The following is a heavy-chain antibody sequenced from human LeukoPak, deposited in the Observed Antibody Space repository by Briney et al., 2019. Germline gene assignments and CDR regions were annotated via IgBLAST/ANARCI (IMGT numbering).Heavy chain of an antibody. D-gene: IGHD3-22*01. Sequence: GSSVKVSCKASGGTFSSYAISWVRQPPGQGLEWMGRIIPIFGIANYAQKFQGRVTITADKSTSTAYMELSSLRSEDTAVYYCAKSPYYYDSSGPYYYYYYGMDVWGHGTTVTVSS. CDR1: GGTFSSYA. CDR3: AKSPYYYDSSGPYYYYYYGMDV. V-gene: IGHV1-69*04. J-gene: IGHJ6*02. CDR2: IIPIFGIA.